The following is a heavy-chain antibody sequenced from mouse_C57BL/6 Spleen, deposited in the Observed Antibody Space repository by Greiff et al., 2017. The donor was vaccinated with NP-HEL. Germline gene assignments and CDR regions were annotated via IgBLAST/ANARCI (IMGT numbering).Heavy chain of an antibody. CDR3: ADGSYYFDY. V-gene: IGHV1-55*01. Sequence: VKLQQPGAELVKPGASVKMSCKASGYTFTSYWITWVKQRPGQGLEWIGDIYPGSGSTNYNEKFKSKATLTADTSSSTAYMQLSSLTSEDSAVYYCADGSYYFDYWGQGTTLTVSS. CDR2: IYPGSGST. D-gene: IGHD2-3*01. J-gene: IGHJ2*01. CDR1: GYTFTSYW.